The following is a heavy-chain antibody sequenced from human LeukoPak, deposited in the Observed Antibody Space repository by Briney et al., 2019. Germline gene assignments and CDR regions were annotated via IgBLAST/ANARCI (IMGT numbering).Heavy chain of an antibody. V-gene: IGHV4-38-2*02. CDR2: IYHSGST. Sequence: SETLSLTCTVSGYSISSGYYWGWIRQPPGKGLEWIGSIYHSGSTYYNPSLKSRVTISVDTSKNQFSLKLSSVTAADTAVYYCARVDGDYGRFFDYWGQGTLVTVSS. CDR1: GYSISSGYY. CDR3: ARVDGDYGRFFDY. J-gene: IGHJ4*02. D-gene: IGHD4-17*01.